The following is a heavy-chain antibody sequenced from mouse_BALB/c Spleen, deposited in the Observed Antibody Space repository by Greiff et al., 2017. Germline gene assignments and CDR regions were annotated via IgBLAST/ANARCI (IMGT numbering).Heavy chain of an antibody. CDR2: IWAGGST. J-gene: IGHJ4*01. Sequence: VKLMESGPGLVAPSQSLSITCTVSGFSLTSYGVHWVRQPPGKGLEWLGVIWAGGSTNYHSALMSRLSIRKDNSKSQVFLKMNSLQTDDTAMYYSARSIYSLRAMDYWGQGTSVTVSS. CDR3: ARSIYSLRAMDY. D-gene: IGHD2-1*01. CDR1: GFSLTSYG. V-gene: IGHV2-9*02.